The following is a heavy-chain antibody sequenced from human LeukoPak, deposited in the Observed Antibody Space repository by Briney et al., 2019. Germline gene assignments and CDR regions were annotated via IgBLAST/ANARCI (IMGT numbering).Heavy chain of an antibody. Sequence: SVKVSCTASGDTFSIYAISWVRQAPGQGLEWMGGIIPIFGTANYAQKFQGRVTITADESTSTAYMELSSLRSEDTAVYYCAREYSGYDRGIDYWGQGTLVTVSS. V-gene: IGHV1-69*01. CDR2: IIPIFGTA. CDR3: AREYSGYDRGIDY. J-gene: IGHJ4*02. D-gene: IGHD5-12*01. CDR1: GDTFSIYA.